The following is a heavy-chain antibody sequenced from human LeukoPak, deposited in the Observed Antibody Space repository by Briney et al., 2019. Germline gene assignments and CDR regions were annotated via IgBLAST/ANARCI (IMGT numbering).Heavy chain of an antibody. CDR2: IYTSGST. V-gene: IGHV4-61*02. D-gene: IGHD3-16*02. Sequence: SETLSLTCTVFGGSISSSSYFWGWIRQPAGKGLEWIGRIYTSGSTNYNPSLKSRVTISVDTSKNQFSLKLSSVTAADTAVYYCARGLVGSYRSNYYYYYMDVWGKGTTVTISS. CDR3: ARGLVGSYRSNYYYYYMDV. J-gene: IGHJ6*03. CDR1: GGSISSSSYF.